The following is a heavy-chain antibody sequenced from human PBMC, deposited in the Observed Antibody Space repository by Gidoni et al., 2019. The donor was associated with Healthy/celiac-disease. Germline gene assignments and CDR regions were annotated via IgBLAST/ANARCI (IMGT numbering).Heavy chain of an antibody. Sequence: EVQLVESGGGLVQPGRSLRLSCAASGFTFDDYAMHGVRQAPGKGLEWVSGISWNSGSIGYADSVKGRFTISRDNAKNSLYLQMNSLRAEDTALYYCAKGRAYDSVPDYWGQGTLVTVSS. CDR1: GFTFDDYA. CDR2: ISWNSGSI. J-gene: IGHJ4*02. D-gene: IGHD3-3*01. V-gene: IGHV3-9*01. CDR3: AKGRAYDSVPDY.